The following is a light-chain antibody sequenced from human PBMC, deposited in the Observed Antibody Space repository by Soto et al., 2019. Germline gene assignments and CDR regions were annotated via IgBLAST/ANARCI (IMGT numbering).Light chain of an antibody. CDR1: QSISSW. J-gene: IGKJ5*01. CDR3: QQYNNCPPIT. V-gene: IGKV1-5*03. Sequence: DIQMTQSASTLSASVGDRVTITCRASQSISSWLAWYQQKPGNAPKLLIYKASSLENAVPSRFSGSGSGTEFTLTISSLQSEEFSVYYCQQYNNCPPITFGQGTRLEIK. CDR2: KAS.